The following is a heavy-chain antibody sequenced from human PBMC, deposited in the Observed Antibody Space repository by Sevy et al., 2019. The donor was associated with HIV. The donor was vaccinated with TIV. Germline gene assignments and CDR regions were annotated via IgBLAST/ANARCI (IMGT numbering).Heavy chain of an antibody. CDR3: TRGSYRGWSLEAFDY. J-gene: IGHJ4*02. V-gene: IGHV3-23*01. Sequence: GGCLRLSCAASGFTFSNYAMSWVRQAPGKGLEWVSAIGAGGGDIYYAGSVKGRFTISRYNSKSTLYLQVNALRAADAALYYCTRGSYRGWSLEAFDYWGQGTMVSVSS. CDR2: IGAGGGDI. CDR1: GFTFSNYA. D-gene: IGHD2-21*02.